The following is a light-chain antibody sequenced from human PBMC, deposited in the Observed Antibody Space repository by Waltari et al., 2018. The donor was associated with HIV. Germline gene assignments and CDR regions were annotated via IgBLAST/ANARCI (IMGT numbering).Light chain of an antibody. V-gene: IGKV1-33*01. CDR2: DAS. J-gene: IGKJ3*01. CDR3: QQYDNLPPRDFT. Sequence: DIQMTQSPSSLSASVGDRVTITCQASQDISNYLNWYQQKPGKAPKLLIYDASNLETGVPSRFSGSGSGTDFTFTISSLQPEDIATYYCQQYDNLPPRDFTFGPGTKVDIK. CDR1: QDISNY.